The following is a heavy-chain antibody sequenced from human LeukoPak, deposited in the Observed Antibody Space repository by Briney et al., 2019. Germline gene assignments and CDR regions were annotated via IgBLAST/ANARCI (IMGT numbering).Heavy chain of an antibody. CDR1: GFSFSTYW. CDR3: AELGITMIGGV. Sequence: GGSLRLSCAASGFSFSTYWMSWVRQAPGKGLEWVANIKQDGNEKYYADSVKGRFTISRDNAKNSLYLQMNSLRAEDTAVYYCAELGITMIGGVWGKGTTITISS. V-gene: IGHV3-7*01. CDR2: IKQDGNEK. D-gene: IGHD3-10*02. J-gene: IGHJ6*04.